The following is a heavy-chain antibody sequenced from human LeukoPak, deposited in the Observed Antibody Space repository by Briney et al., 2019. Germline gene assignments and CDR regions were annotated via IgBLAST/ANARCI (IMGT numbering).Heavy chain of an antibody. J-gene: IGHJ3*02. CDR3: TTEMVFGVVIILGAFDI. V-gene: IGHV3-33*01. CDR1: GFTFSSYG. CDR2: IWYDGSNK. Sequence: GRSLRLSCAASGFTFSSYGMHWVRQAPGKGLEWVAVIWYDGSNKYYADSVKGRFTISRDNSKNTLYLQMNSLKTEDTAVYYCTTEMVFGVVIILGAFDIWGQGTMVTVSS. D-gene: IGHD3-3*01.